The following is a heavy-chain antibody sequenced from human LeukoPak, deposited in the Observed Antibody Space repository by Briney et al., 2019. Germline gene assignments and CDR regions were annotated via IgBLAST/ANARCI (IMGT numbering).Heavy chain of an antibody. CDR1: GYTFTGYY. CDR3: ARGLVTGESSGHWRNNWFDP. J-gene: IGHJ5*02. CDR2: INPSGGTT. V-gene: IGHV1-46*01. Sequence: GASVKVSCKASGYTFTGYYMHWVRQAPGQGLEWMGVINPSGGTTYYAQKFQGRVAMTRDTSTSTVYMELSSLRSEDTAVYYCARGLVTGESSGHWRNNWFDPWGQGTLVTVSS. D-gene: IGHD3-22*01.